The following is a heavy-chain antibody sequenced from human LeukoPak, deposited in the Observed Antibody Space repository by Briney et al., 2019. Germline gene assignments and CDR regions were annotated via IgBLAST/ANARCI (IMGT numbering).Heavy chain of an antibody. CDR3: TKAPPYASGWSKGVLDY. J-gene: IGHJ4*02. V-gene: IGHV4-4*02. D-gene: IGHD6-19*01. CDR2: IFHSGST. CDR1: GDSISSNYW. Sequence: PSETLSLTCAVSGDSISSNYWWSWVRQPPGKGLEWIGEIFHSGSTNYNPSLKSRVTISVDESKNQFSLKMTSVTAADTAVYYCTKAPPYASGWSKGVLDYWGQGTLVTVSS.